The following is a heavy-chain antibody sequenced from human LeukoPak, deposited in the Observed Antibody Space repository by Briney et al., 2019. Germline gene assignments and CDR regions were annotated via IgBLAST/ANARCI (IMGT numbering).Heavy chain of an antibody. J-gene: IGHJ1*01. CDR3: ARWEYYYDSSGYFSD. D-gene: IGHD3-22*01. V-gene: IGHV3-11*04. CDR2: ISSSGSTI. CDR1: GFTFSDYY. Sequence: GGSLRLSCAASGFTFSDYYMSWIRQAPGKGLEWVSYISSSGSTIYYADSVKGRFTISRDNAKNSLYLQMNSLRAEDTAVYYCARWEYYYDSSGYFSDWGQGTLVTVSS.